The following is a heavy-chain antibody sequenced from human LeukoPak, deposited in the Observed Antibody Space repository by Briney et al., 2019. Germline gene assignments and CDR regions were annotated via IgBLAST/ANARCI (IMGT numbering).Heavy chain of an antibody. V-gene: IGHV1-69*05. CDR3: ARDPGRRGPYNWNSAGAFDI. Sequence: GSSVKVSCKASGGTFSSYAISWVRQAPGQGLEWMGGIIPIFGAANYAQKFQGRVTITTDESTSTAYMELSSLRSEDTAVYYCARDPGRRGPYNWNSAGAFDIWGQGTMVTVSS. CDR1: GGTFSSYA. J-gene: IGHJ3*02. D-gene: IGHD1-7*01. CDR2: IIPIFGAA.